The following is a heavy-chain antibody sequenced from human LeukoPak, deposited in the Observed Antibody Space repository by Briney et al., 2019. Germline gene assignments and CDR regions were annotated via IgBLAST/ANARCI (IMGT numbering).Heavy chain of an antibody. D-gene: IGHD3-22*01. V-gene: IGHV3-21*01. CDR1: GFTFSSYS. Sequence: GGSLRLSCAASGFTFSSYSMNWVRQAPGKGLEWVSSISSSSSYIYYADSVKGRFTISRDNAKNSLYLQMNSLRAEDTAVYYCAREKPALTYYYDSSGYFLFDHWGQGTLVTVSS. CDR3: AREKPALTYYYDSSGYFLFDH. CDR2: ISSSSSYI. J-gene: IGHJ4*02.